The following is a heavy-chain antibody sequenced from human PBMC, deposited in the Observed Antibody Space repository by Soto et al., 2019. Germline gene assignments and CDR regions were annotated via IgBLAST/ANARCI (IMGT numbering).Heavy chain of an antibody. CDR3: ARENGTNALCHIDY. J-gene: IGHJ4*02. CDR2: IIPIFGTS. V-gene: IGHV1-69*01. CDR1: GGTFSSYA. Sequence: QVQLVQSGAEVKKPGSSVNVSCKASGGTFSSYAFTWVRQAPGQGLEWMGAIIPIFGTSNYAQKFQGRITNTADQSTSTAYMELSGLRSEDTAVYYCARENGTNALCHIDYWGPGTLVTVSS. D-gene: IGHD2-8*01.